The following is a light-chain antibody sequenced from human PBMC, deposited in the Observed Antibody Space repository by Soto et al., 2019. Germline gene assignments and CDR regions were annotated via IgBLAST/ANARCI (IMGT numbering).Light chain of an antibody. V-gene: IGLV1-40*01. Sequence: QSVLTQSPSVSGAPGQRVTISCTGSSSNIGAGYDVHWYQQFPGTAPKLLIYGNSNRPSGVPDRFSGSKSGTSASLAITGLQAEDEADYYCQSYDSSLSASVFGTGTKLTVL. CDR1: SSNIGAGYD. J-gene: IGLJ1*01. CDR2: GNS. CDR3: QSYDSSLSASV.